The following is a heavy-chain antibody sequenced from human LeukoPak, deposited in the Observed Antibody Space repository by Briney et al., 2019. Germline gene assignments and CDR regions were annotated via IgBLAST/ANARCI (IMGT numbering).Heavy chain of an antibody. Sequence: ASVKVSCKASGYTFTSYAMNWVRQAPGQGLEWMGWINTNTGNPTYAQGFTGRFVFSLDTSVSTAYLQISSLKAEDTAVYYCARDSGRIAVAGNYYYYYMDVWGKGTTVTVSS. D-gene: IGHD6-19*01. V-gene: IGHV7-4-1*02. CDR1: GYTFTSYA. CDR2: INTNTGNP. CDR3: ARDSGRIAVAGNYYYYYMDV. J-gene: IGHJ6*03.